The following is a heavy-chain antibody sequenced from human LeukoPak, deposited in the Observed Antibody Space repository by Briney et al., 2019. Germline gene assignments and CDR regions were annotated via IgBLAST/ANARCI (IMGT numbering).Heavy chain of an antibody. Sequence: PGGSLRLSCAASGFTFNNYAMSWVRQAPGKGLEWVSTISGSGGSTYYADSVKGRCTISRDKSKNTLYLQMNSLRVEDTAVYYCAKDGYSGYDVFDCWGQGTLVTVSS. CDR3: AKDGYSGYDVFDC. CDR1: GFTFNNYA. CDR2: ISGSGGST. D-gene: IGHD5-12*01. V-gene: IGHV3-23*01. J-gene: IGHJ4*02.